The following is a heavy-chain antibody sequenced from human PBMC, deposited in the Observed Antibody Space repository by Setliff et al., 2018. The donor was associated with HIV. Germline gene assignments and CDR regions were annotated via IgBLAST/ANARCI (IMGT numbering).Heavy chain of an antibody. D-gene: IGHD2-15*01. Sequence: SETLSLTCVVSDDSFSNYDWTWIRQPQGKALQWIGYISSSGTTNYNPSLRSRVTISIETSNTHFSLWLRSVTAADTATYFCARLGRAIDDGGSSLRLDFWGQGMLVTVSS. V-gene: IGHV4-4*09. CDR3: ARLGRAIDDGGSSLRLDF. CDR1: DDSFSNYD. J-gene: IGHJ4*02. CDR2: ISSSGTT.